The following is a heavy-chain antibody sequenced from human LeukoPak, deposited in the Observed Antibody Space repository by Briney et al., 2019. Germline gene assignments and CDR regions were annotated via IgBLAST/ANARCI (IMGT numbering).Heavy chain of an antibody. J-gene: IGHJ6*03. CDR3: ARTIAARTNYYYYYYMDV. CDR2: ISAYNGNT. Sequence: VASVKVSCKASGYTFTSYGISWVRQAPGQGLEWMGWISAYNGNTNYAQKLQGRVTMTTDTSTSTAYMELRSLRSDDTAVYYCARTIAARTNYYYYYYMDVWGKGTTVTVSS. V-gene: IGHV1-18*01. D-gene: IGHD6-6*01. CDR1: GYTFTSYG.